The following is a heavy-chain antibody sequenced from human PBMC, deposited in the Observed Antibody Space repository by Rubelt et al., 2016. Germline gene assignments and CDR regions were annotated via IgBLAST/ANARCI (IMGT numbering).Heavy chain of an antibody. CDR3: AKDRTPYGGTYPHDAFDI. D-gene: IGHD1-26*01. CDR2: ISAGGTNT. J-gene: IGHJ3*02. CDR1: GFTFAGYP. V-gene: IGHV3-23*04. Sequence: EVQLVESGGGLVQPGGSLRLSCAASGFTFAGYPMSWVRQAPGKGPEWVSLISAGGTNTYYADSVKGRFTISRDNSKNTLYLQMNSLRAEDTAVYYCAKDRTPYGGTYPHDAFDIWGQGTMVTVS.